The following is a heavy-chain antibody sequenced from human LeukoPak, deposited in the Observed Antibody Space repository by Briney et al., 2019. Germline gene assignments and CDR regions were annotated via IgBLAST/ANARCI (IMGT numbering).Heavy chain of an antibody. CDR2: IYPGDSDT. CDR3: ARHRDPYGSGSH. D-gene: IGHD3-10*01. Sequence: GASLKISCKGAGYSFTSYWIDWGRQRPGKGLEWMGIIYPGDSDTRYSPSFQGQVTISADKSISTAYLQWSSLQASDTAMYYCARHRDPYGSGSHWGQGTLVTVSS. J-gene: IGHJ4*02. V-gene: IGHV5-51*01. CDR1: GYSFTSYW.